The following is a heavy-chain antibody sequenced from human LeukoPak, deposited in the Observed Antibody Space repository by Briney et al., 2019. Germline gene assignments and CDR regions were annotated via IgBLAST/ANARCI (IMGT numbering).Heavy chain of an antibody. CDR3: ARVWHSGYSSGWSPFDY. D-gene: IGHD6-19*01. CDR1: GYTFTSYA. Sequence: ASVKVSCKASGYTFTSYAMHWVRQAPGQRLEWMGWINAGNGNTKYSQKFQGRVTITRDTSASTAYMELSSLRSEDTAVYYCARVWHSGYSSGWSPFDYWGQGTLVTVSS. CDR2: INAGNGNT. V-gene: IGHV1-3*01. J-gene: IGHJ4*02.